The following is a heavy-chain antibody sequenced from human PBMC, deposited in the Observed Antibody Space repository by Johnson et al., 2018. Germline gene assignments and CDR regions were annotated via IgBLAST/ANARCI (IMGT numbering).Heavy chain of an antibody. Sequence: VQLVQSGGLVIQXGGSXRLXCEASTFTFDDYTMHWVRQAPGKGLEWVSLISWHGTYYADSVQGRFPISRDNSKNSLYLQMNSLRTEDTALYYCAKDSGYLYGLDVWGQGTTVIVSS. CDR3: AKDSGYLYGLDV. J-gene: IGHJ6*02. V-gene: IGHV3-43*01. CDR2: ISWHGT. D-gene: IGHD3-22*01. CDR1: TFTFDDYT.